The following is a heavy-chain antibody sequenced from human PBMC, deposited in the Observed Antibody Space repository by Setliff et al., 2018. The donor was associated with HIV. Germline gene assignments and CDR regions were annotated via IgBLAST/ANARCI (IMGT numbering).Heavy chain of an antibody. J-gene: IGHJ3*02. Sequence: ASVKVSCKVFGYTLTELSIHWVRQAPGQGLEWMGWINPNSGATNYAQKFQGRVTLTRDISTNTAYMELNSLKSEDTAVYYCVTDKRGSASADDPFDIWGQGTMVTVSS. V-gene: IGHV1-2*02. CDR1: GYTLTELS. CDR3: VTDKRGSASADDPFDI. CDR2: INPNSGAT. D-gene: IGHD2-2*01.